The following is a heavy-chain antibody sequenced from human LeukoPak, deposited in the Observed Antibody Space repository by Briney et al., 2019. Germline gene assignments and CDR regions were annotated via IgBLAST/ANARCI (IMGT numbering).Heavy chain of an antibody. J-gene: IGHJ6*02. V-gene: IGHV1-8*01. CDR2: MNPNSGNT. CDR3: ASMISSGWYYYYYYGMDV. D-gene: IGHD6-19*01. CDR1: GYTFTSYD. Sequence: ASVKVSCKASGYTFTSYDINWVRQATGQGLEWMGWMNPNSGNTGYARKFQGRVTMTRNTSISTAYMELSSLRSEDTAVYYCASMISSGWYYYYYYGMDVWGQGTTVTVSS.